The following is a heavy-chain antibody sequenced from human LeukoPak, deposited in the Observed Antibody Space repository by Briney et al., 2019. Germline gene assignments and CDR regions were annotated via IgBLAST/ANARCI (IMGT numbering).Heavy chain of an antibody. J-gene: IGHJ4*02. D-gene: IGHD6-13*01. V-gene: IGHV3-66*01. Sequence: GGSLRLSCAASGFTVSSNYMSWVRQAPGKGLEWVLVIYSGGSTYYADSVKGRFTISRDNSKNTLYLQMNSLRAEDTAVYYCARDWAAALDYWGQGTLVTVSS. CDR1: GFTVSSNY. CDR2: IYSGGST. CDR3: ARDWAAALDY.